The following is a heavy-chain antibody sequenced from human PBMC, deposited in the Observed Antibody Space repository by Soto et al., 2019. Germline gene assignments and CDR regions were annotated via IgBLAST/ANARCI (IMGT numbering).Heavy chain of an antibody. CDR3: ARYCSSTSCRYYYYGMDV. CDR2: INAGNGNT. Sequence: GASKVSCKASGYTFTSYAMHWVRQAPGQRLEWMGWINAGNGNTKYSQKFQGRVTITRDTSASTAYMELSSLRSEDTAVYYCARYCSSTSCRYYYYGMDVWGQGTTVTVSS. CDR1: GYTFTSYA. V-gene: IGHV1-3*01. J-gene: IGHJ6*02. D-gene: IGHD2-2*01.